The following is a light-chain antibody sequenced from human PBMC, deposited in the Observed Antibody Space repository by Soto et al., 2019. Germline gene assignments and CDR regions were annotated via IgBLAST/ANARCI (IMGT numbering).Light chain of an antibody. V-gene: IGLV2-14*01. Sequence: QSVLTQPASVSGSPGQSITISCTGTSGDLAIYNYVSWYQQQPGKAPKLMIYQVTNRPSGVSNRFSGSRSGNTASLTISGLQAEDEADYYCSSYTDCSNYVFXSGSKLTGL. CDR1: SGDLAIYNY. J-gene: IGLJ1*01. CDR2: QVT. CDR3: SSYTDCSNYV.